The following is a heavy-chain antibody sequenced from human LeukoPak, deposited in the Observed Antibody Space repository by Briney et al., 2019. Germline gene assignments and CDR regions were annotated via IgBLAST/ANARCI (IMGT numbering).Heavy chain of an antibody. J-gene: IGHJ4*02. Sequence: GGSLRLSCAASGFTFSISDVHWVRQAPGKGLEWVSFIQYDGSHKNYIDSVKGRFTISRDNSRNTLYLQMNSLGAEDTALYYCARDGLPEYCSGGSCYHFDYWGQGSLVTVSS. V-gene: IGHV3-30*02. D-gene: IGHD2-15*01. CDR3: ARDGLPEYCSGGSCYHFDY. CDR1: GFTFSISD. CDR2: IQYDGSHK.